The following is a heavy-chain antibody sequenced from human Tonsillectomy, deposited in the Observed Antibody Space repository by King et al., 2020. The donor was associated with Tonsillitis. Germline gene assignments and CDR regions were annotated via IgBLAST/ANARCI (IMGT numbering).Heavy chain of an antibody. V-gene: IGHV4-31*03. J-gene: IGHJ4*02. CDR2: IYHSGST. D-gene: IGHD1-26*01. CDR1: GGSISSGGFY. CDR3: ARGPVGAWGKAYHFDY. Sequence: VQLQESGPGLVKPSQTLSLICTVSGGSISSGGFYWSWIRQHPGKGLEWIGYIYHSGSTYYNPSLRSRVTVSVDTSENHFSLKLSSVTAADTAVYYCARGPVGAWGKAYHFDYWGQGTLVTVSS.